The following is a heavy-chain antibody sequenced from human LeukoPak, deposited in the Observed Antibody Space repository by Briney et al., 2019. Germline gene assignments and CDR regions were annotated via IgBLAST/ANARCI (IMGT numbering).Heavy chain of an antibody. Sequence: SETLSLTCAVYGGSFSGYYWSWIRQPPGKGLEWIGEINHSGSTNYNPSLKSRVTISVDTSRNQFSLKLSSVTAADTAVYYCARGTSSSGYYRDAFDIWGQGTMVTVSS. D-gene: IGHD3-22*01. J-gene: IGHJ3*02. CDR2: INHSGST. CDR3: ARGTSSSGYYRDAFDI. V-gene: IGHV4-34*01. CDR1: GGSFSGYY.